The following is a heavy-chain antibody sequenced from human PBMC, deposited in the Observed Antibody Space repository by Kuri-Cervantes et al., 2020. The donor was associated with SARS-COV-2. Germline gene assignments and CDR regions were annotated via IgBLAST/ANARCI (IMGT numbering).Heavy chain of an antibody. D-gene: IGHD6-19*01. Sequence: ASVKVSCKASGYTFTSYYMHWVRQAPGQGLEWMGIVNPSGGSTSYAQKFQGRVTMTRDTSTTTVYMELSSLRAEDTALYYCAKGGIAVDAPFDYWGQGTLVTVSS. CDR1: GYTFTSYY. V-gene: IGHV1-46*01. CDR2: VNPSGGST. J-gene: IGHJ4*02. CDR3: AKGGIAVDAPFDY.